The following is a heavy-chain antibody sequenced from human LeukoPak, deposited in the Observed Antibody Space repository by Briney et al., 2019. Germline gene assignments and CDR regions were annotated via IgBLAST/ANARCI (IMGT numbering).Heavy chain of an antibody. CDR3: ARRRRELAAAGIGAFDI. D-gene: IGHD6-13*01. V-gene: IGHV4-59*08. J-gene: IGHJ3*02. CDR2: IYYSGST. CDR1: GGSISSYY. Sequence: SETLSLTCTVSGGSISSYYWSWIRQPPGKGLEWIGYIYYSGSTNYYPSLKSRVTISVDTSKNQFSLKLSSVTAADTAVYYCARRRRELAAAGIGAFDIWGQGTMVTVSS.